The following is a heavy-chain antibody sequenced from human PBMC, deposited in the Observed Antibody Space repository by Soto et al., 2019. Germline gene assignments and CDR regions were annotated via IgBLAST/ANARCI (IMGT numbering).Heavy chain of an antibody. CDR2: IIPIFGTA. D-gene: IGHD3-22*01. Sequence: GASVKVSCKASGGTFSSYAISWVRQAPGQGLEWMGGIIPIFGTANYAQKFQGRVTITADESTSTAYMELSSLRSEDTAVYYCARDLVKWLPQKAYYYYYGMDVWGQGTTVTVSS. CDR3: ARDLVKWLPQKAYYYYYGMDV. CDR1: GGTFSSYA. J-gene: IGHJ6*02. V-gene: IGHV1-69*13.